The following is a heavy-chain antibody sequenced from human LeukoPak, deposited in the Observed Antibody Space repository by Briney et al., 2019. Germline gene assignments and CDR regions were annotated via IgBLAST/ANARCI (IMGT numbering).Heavy chain of an antibody. D-gene: IGHD2-15*01. V-gene: IGHV1-46*01. CDR1: GYTFTGYY. Sequence: GDSVMVSCKASGYTFTGYYMHWVRQAPGQGLEWMGIINPSGGTTGYAQKFQGRVTMTRDTSTSTVYMELSSLRSDDTAVYYCARAHCSGGACPNWFDPWGQGTLVTVSS. CDR3: ARAHCSGGACPNWFDP. CDR2: INPSGGTT. J-gene: IGHJ5*02.